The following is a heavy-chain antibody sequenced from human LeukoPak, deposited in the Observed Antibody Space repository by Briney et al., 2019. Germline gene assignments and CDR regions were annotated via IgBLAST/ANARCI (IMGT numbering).Heavy chain of an antibody. CDR3: AGPRTLTNDF. CDR1: GFTFSTYA. CDR2: IRGNGGSQ. Sequence: GGSLRLSCAASGFTFSTYAMSWVRQAPGKGLEWVSAIRGNGGSQYYAESVKGRFTISRDNSKNTLYLQMNRLTAEDTAIYYCAGPRTLTNDFWGQGTLVTVSS. J-gene: IGHJ4*02. V-gene: IGHV3-23*01.